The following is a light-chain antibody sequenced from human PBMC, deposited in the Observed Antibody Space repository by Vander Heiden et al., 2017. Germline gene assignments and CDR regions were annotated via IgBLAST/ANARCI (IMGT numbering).Light chain of an antibody. CDR1: QGISSY. J-gene: IGKJ4*01. CDR3: QQYYSHPLT. CDR2: PPS. V-gene: IGKV1-8*01. Sequence: AIRMTQSPSSFSASTGDRVTITCRASQGISSYFAWYQQKPGKAPKLLIYPPSTLQSAVPSTFSGSGSGTDFPLTIRCLHSEDFATYYCQQYYSHPLTFGGGTKVEIK.